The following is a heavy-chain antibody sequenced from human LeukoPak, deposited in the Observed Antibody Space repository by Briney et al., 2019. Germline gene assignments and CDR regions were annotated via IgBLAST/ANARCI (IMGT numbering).Heavy chain of an antibody. J-gene: IGHJ4*02. CDR2: IYSSGST. V-gene: IGHV4-4*07. CDR3: ARTKAVAGEPFDY. CDR1: GGSISYYY. Sequence: SETLSLTCTLSGGSISYYYWSWIRQPAGKGLEWIGRIYSSGSTNYNPSLKSRVTMSVDTSKNQFSLKLSSVTAADTAVYYCARTKAVAGEPFDYWGQGTLVTVSS. D-gene: IGHD6-19*01.